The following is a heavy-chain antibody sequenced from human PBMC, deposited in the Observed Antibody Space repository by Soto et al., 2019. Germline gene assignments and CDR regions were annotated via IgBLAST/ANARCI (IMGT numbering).Heavy chain of an antibody. CDR3: ASNPSSGYFDY. CDR2: INHSGST. J-gene: IGHJ4*02. Sequence: SETLSLTCAVYGGSFSGYYWSWIRQPPGKGLEWIGEINHSGSTNYNPSLKSRVTMSVDTSKNQFSLKLSSVTAADTAVYYCASNPSSGYFDYWGQGTLVTVSS. CDR1: GGSFSGYY. V-gene: IGHV4-34*01. D-gene: IGHD3-10*01.